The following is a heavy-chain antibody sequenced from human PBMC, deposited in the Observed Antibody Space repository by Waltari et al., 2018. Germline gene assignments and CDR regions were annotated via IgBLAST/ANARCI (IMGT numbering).Heavy chain of an antibody. CDR3: AKDREGVAAAGTDY. CDR1: GFTFSNYG. Sequence: QVQLVESGGGVVQPGGSLRLSCAASGFTFSNYGMHWVRQASGKGLEWVAFIRYDGSNKYYADSVKGRFTISRDNSKNTLYLQLNSLRAEDTAVYYCAKDREGVAAAGTDYWGQGTLVTVSS. V-gene: IGHV3-30*02. J-gene: IGHJ4*02. D-gene: IGHD6-13*01. CDR2: IRYDGSNK.